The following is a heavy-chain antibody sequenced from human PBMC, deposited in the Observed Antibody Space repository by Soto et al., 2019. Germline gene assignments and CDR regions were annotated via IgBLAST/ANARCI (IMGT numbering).Heavy chain of an antibody. D-gene: IGHD6-19*01. Sequence: QVQLQQWGAGLLKSSETLSLTCAVYGGSFSSYYWSWIRQHPGKGLEWIGEVDHGGRPYFSPSLKSRVTISIDTSKNQFSMHLGSVTAADTAVYYCARRRSDSSGWGVRYYYAMDVWGQGTTVTVSS. CDR1: GGSFSSYY. J-gene: IGHJ6*02. CDR3: ARRRSDSSGWGVRYYYAMDV. CDR2: VDHGGRP. V-gene: IGHV4-34*02.